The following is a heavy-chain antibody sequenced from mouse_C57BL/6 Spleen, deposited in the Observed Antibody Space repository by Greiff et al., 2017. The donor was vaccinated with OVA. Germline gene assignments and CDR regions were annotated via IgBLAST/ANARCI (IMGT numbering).Heavy chain of an antibody. CDR2: VYPYNGGN. CDR1: GFTFTDYY. J-gene: IGHJ1*03. Sequence: EVQLQQSGPVLVKPGPSVKISCKASGFTFTDYYMHWVKQSHGKSLEWIGLVYPYNGGNSYNQKFKGKATLTVDTSSSTAYMELNSLTSEDSAVYYCERDYYGSSYVPYWYCDVWGTGTTVTVSS. D-gene: IGHD1-1*01. CDR3: ERDYYGSSYVPYWYCDV. V-gene: IGHV1-36*01.